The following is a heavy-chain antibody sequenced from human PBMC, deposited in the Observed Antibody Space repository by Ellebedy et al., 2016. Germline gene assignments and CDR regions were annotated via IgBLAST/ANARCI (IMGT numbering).Heavy chain of an antibody. J-gene: IGHJ3*01. CDR2: IYYSGST. V-gene: IGHV4-39*07. Sequence: SETLSLTCTVSGDSISSSSSYWGWIRQPPGEGPQWIGSIYYSGSTYYNPSLKSRVTIYSDTSKNQFSLKLSSVTAADTAVYYCAKWNGGWYAFDVWGQGTMVTVSS. D-gene: IGHD1-1*01. CDR3: AKWNGGWYAFDV. CDR1: GDSISSSSSY.